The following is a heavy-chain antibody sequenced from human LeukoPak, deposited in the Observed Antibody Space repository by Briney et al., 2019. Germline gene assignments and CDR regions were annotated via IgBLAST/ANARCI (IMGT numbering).Heavy chain of an antibody. CDR1: AYTFAGYY. Sequence: ASVKVSCKASAYTFAGYYIHWVRQAPGQGLEWMGWIDPNTGRTNSAQKFQGRVTFTRDTSISTAYMDPSRLRSDDTAVYYCASSGTGSHLDYWGQGALVTVCS. CDR3: ASSGTGSHLDY. J-gene: IGHJ4*02. CDR2: IDPNTGRT. V-gene: IGHV1-2*02. D-gene: IGHD3-10*01.